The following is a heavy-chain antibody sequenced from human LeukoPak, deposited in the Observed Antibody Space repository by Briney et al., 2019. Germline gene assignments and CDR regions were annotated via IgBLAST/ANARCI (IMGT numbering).Heavy chain of an antibody. D-gene: IGHD3-9*01. CDR1: GYTFTSYA. CDR3: ASMVRAAGYDAFDI. J-gene: IGHJ3*02. V-gene: IGHV1-3*01. Sequence: ASVKVSCKASGYTFTSYAMHWVRQAAGQRLEWMGWINAGNGNTKYSQKFQGRVTITRDTSASTAYMELSSLRSEDTAVYYCASMVRAAGYDAFDIWGQGTMVTVSS. CDR2: INAGNGNT.